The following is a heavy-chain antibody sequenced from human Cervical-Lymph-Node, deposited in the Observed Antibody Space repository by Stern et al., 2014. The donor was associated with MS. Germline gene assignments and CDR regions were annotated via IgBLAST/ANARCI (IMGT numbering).Heavy chain of an antibody. CDR3: ARGYSSSWYWFDS. CDR2: IYYSGST. J-gene: IGHJ5*01. D-gene: IGHD6-13*01. Sequence: VQLVESGPGLMKPSETLSLTCTVSGGSISSYYWSWIRQPPGKGLAWIGYIYYSGSTNYNPSLKSRVPISVDTSKNQFSLKLSSVTAADTAVYFCARGYSSSWYWFDSWGQGTQVTVSS. CDR1: GGSISSYY. V-gene: IGHV4-59*01.